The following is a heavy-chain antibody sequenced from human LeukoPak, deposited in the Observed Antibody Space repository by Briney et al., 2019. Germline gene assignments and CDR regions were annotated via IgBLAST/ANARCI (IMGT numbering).Heavy chain of an antibody. Sequence: ASVKVSCKVSGHSLTELSMHWVRQAPGKGLEWRGGFDPESGETVYAQKFQARFTITEGAPTDTVYMELSSLTLEDTAVYYCASLLCYGDLIDHFGMDVWGKGTTVIVSS. J-gene: IGHJ6*04. D-gene: IGHD3-10*01. V-gene: IGHV1-24*01. CDR1: GHSLTELS. CDR2: FDPESGET. CDR3: ASLLCYGDLIDHFGMDV.